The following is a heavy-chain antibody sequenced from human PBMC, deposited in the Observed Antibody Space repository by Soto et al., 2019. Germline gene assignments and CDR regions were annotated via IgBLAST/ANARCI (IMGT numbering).Heavy chain of an antibody. CDR3: TTDPYYDFWSGYYPLFDP. D-gene: IGHD3-3*01. CDR1: GFTFSNAW. V-gene: IGHV3-15*07. CDR2: IKSKTDGGTT. Sequence: GGSLRLSCAASGFTFSNAWMNWVRQAPGKGLEWVGRIKSKTDGGTTDYAAPVKGRFTISRDDSKNTLYLQMNSLKTEDTAVYYCTTDPYYDFWSGYYPLFDPWGQGTLVTVSS. J-gene: IGHJ5*02.